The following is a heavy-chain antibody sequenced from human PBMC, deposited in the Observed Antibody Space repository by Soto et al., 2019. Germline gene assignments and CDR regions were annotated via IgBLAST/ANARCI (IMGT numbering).Heavy chain of an antibody. CDR3: ARDRGYGRVSYFDY. CDR2: INAGNGNT. D-gene: IGHD4-17*01. J-gene: IGHJ4*02. V-gene: IGHV1-3*01. Sequence: GASVKVSCKTSGYTLTSYAMHWVRQAPGQRLEWMGWINAGNGNTKYSQKFQGRVTITRDTSASTAYMELSSLRSEDTAVYYCARDRGYGRVSYFDYWGEGTLVTVSS. CDR1: GYTLTSYA.